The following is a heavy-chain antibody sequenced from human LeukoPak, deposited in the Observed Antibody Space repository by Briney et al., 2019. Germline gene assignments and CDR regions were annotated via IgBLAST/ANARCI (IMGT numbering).Heavy chain of an antibody. V-gene: IGHV1-2*02. CDR2: INPNSGGT. Sequence: ASVKVSCKASGYTFTGYYMHWVRQAPGQGLEWMGWINPNSGGTNYAQKFQGRVTMTRDTSISTVYMEMSRLRSDDTAVYYCARDGGGYGDYVGYWGQGTLVTVSS. J-gene: IGHJ4*02. CDR1: GYTFTGYY. CDR3: ARDGGGYGDYVGY. D-gene: IGHD4-17*01.